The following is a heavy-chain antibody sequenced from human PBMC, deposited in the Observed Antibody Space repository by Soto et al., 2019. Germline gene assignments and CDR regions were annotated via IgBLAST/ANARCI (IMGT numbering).Heavy chain of an antibody. V-gene: IGHV3-30-3*01. CDR3: ARDITIFGVVITYYYYYYGMDV. CDR2: ISYDGSNK. D-gene: IGHD3-3*01. CDR1: GFTFSSYA. J-gene: IGHJ6*02. Sequence: PGGSLRLSCAASGFTFSSYAMHWVRQAPGKGLEWVAVISYDGSNKYYADSVKGRFTISRDNSKNTLYLQMNSLRAEDTAVYYCARDITIFGVVITYYYYYYGMDVWGQGTTVTVSS.